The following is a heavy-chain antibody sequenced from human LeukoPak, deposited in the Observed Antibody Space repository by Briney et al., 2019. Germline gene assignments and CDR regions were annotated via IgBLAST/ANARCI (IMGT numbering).Heavy chain of an antibody. CDR2: IIPIFGTA. V-gene: IGHV1-69*13. Sequence: SVKVSCKASGGTFSSYAISWVRQAPGQGLEWMGGIIPIFGTANYAQKFQGRVTITADESTSTAYMELSSLRSEDTAVYYCASVVPAAIYYGMDVWGQGTTVTVSS. CDR3: ASVVPAAIYYGMDV. D-gene: IGHD2-2*01. CDR1: GGTFSSYA. J-gene: IGHJ6*02.